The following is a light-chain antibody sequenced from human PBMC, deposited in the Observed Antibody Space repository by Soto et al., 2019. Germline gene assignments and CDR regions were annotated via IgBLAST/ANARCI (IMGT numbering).Light chain of an antibody. J-gene: IGKJ2*01. CDR3: QQYGSSPYT. V-gene: IGKV3-20*01. Sequence: EIVLTKSPGTLSLSPGERATLSCRASQSVSSSYLAWYQQKPGQAPRLLIYGASSRATGIPDRFSGSGSGTEFTLTISRLEPEDFAVYYCQQYGSSPYTFGQGTKLEI. CDR2: GAS. CDR1: QSVSSSY.